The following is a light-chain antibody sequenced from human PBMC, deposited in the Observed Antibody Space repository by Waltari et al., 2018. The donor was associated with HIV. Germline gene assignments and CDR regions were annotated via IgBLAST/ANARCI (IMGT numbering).Light chain of an antibody. CDR3: SSYAGSTVI. V-gene: IGLV2-8*01. CDR2: EVT. CDR1: STYVGAYNY. J-gene: IGLJ2*01. Sequence: QSALTQPPSASGSPGQSVTISCPGTSTYVGAYNYVSCYQQPSGEAPNLIISEVTKPPSGVPDRFAGSKSGNTASLTVSGLQAEDEADFYCSSYAGSTVIFGGGTKLTVL.